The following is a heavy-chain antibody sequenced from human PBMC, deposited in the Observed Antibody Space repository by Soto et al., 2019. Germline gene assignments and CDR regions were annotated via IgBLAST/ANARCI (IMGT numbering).Heavy chain of an antibody. CDR1: GYIFSSYW. J-gene: IGHJ4*02. Sequence: GESLKISCVGSGYIFSSYWIGWVRQMPGKGLEWMGIVYPGDSDTRYSPSFRGQVTISADKSINTAYLQWSSLKASDTAIYYCARHVDCTGGTCSLDSWGQGTLVTVSS. D-gene: IGHD2-8*02. CDR3: ARHVDCTGGTCSLDS. V-gene: IGHV5-51*01. CDR2: VYPGDSDT.